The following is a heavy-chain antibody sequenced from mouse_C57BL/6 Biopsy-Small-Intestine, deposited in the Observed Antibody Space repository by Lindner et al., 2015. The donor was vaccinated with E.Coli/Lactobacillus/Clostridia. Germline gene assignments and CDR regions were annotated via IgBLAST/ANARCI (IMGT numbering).Heavy chain of an antibody. CDR2: INPNNGGT. V-gene: IGHV1-18*01. Sequence: VQLQESGPELVKPGASVKIPCKASGYTFTDYNMDWVKQSHGKSLEWIGDINPNNGGTIYNQKFKGKATLTADKSSSTVYMELSRLTSEDSAVYFCARHEGLYSNLAWFAYWGQGTLVTVSA. J-gene: IGHJ3*01. D-gene: IGHD2-5*01. CDR3: ARHEGLYSNLAWFAY. CDR1: GYTFTDYN.